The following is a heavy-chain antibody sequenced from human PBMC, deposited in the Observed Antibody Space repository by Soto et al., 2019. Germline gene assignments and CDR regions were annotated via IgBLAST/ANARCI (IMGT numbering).Heavy chain of an antibody. CDR1: GGSISSSNYY. CDR2: IYYSGST. D-gene: IGHD2-15*01. J-gene: IGHJ6*02. Sequence: SETLSLTCTVSGGSISSSNYYWGWIRQPPGKGLEWIGSIYYSGSTYYNPSLKSRVTISVDTSKNHFSLKLSSVTAADTAMYYCARGGYCSGASCAYMGHYYYYGMDVWGQGTTVTVSS. V-gene: IGHV4-39*02. CDR3: ARGGYCSGASCAYMGHYYYYGMDV.